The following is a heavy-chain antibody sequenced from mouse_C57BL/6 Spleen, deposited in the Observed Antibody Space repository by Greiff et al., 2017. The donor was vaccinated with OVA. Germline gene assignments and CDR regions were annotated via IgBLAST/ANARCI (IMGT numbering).Heavy chain of an antibody. CDR3: ARWIGGLFDY. V-gene: IGHV7-3*01. CDR1: GFTFTDYY. D-gene: IGHD2-14*01. CDR2: IRNKANGYTT. J-gene: IGHJ2*01. Sequence: EVQLVESGGGLVQPGGSLSLSCAASGFTFTDYYMSWVRQPPGQSLEWLGFIRNKANGYTTEYSGSVKGRFTISRDNSQSILYLQRNALRAEDSATYYGARWIGGLFDYWGQGTTLTVAS.